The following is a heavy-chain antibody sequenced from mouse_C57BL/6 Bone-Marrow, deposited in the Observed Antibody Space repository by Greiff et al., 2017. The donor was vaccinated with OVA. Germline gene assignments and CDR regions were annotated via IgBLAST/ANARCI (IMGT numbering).Heavy chain of an antibody. CDR2: INPNNGGT. D-gene: IGHD1-2*01. CDR3: ARSPDGPWYFDV. J-gene: IGHJ1*03. Sequence: EVQLQQSGPELVKPGASVKISCKASGYTFTDYYMNWVKQSHGKSLEWIGDINPNNGGTSYNQKFKGKATLTVDKSSSTAYMELRSLTSEDSAVYYCARSPDGPWYFDVWGTGTTVTVSS. CDR1: GYTFTDYY. V-gene: IGHV1-26*01.